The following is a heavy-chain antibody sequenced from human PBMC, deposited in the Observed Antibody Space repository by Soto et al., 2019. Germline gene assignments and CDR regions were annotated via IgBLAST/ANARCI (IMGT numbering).Heavy chain of an antibody. V-gene: IGHV1-18*01. CDR1: GYTFSSHG. J-gene: IGHJ6*03. D-gene: IGHD3-10*01. CDR2: ISASNGDT. Sequence: QVQLVQSGAEVKKPGASVKVSCKASGYTFSSHGITWLRQAPGQGLEWMGWISASNGDTNYAQRLQGRVTVTTDTSPTTSYLEMRSLRSADTAVYYCARMVRGSNIDYYYYMDVGGKGTTVTVSS. CDR3: ARMVRGSNIDYYYYMDV.